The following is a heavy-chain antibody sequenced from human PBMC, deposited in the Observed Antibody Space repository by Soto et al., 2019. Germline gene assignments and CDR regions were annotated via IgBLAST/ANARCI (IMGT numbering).Heavy chain of an antibody. J-gene: IGHJ4*02. D-gene: IGHD2-2*01. V-gene: IGHV3-72*01. CDR3: ARSGTSTSCYDY. CDR2: TRNKGNSYTT. Sequence: GGSLRLSCAASGFTFSDHYIDWVRQAPGKGPEWVGRTRNKGNSYTTEYAASVKGRFTISRDDSKNSLYLQMDSLKTEDTAVYYCARSGTSTSCYDYWGQGTLVTVSS. CDR1: GFTFSDHY.